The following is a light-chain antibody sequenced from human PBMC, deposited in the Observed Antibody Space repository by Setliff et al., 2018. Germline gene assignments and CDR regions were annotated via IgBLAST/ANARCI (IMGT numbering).Light chain of an antibody. J-gene: IGLJ1*01. CDR2: GVS. V-gene: IGLV2-14*03. CDR3: NAYTSGTTYV. CDR1: GSDVGGYDY. Sequence: QSALTQPASVSGSPGQTIILSCTGTGSDVGGYDYISWYQLHPGKVPKLMIYGVSDRPSGVSNRFSGSKSGNTASLTISGLQTEDEADYYCNAYTSGTTYVFGTGTKVTVL.